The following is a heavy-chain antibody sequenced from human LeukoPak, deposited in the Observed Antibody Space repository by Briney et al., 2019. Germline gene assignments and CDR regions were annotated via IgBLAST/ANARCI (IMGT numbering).Heavy chain of an antibody. CDR3: AREGDPPTTGYFDY. D-gene: IGHD1-1*01. J-gene: IGHJ4*02. CDR2: IIPIFGTA. CDR1: GYTFTSYG. Sequence: SVKVSCKASGYTFTSYGISWVRQAPGQGLEWMGGIIPIFGTANYAQKFQGRVTITADESTSTAYMELSSLRSEDTAVYYCAREGDPPTTGYFDYWGQGTLVTVSS. V-gene: IGHV1-69*13.